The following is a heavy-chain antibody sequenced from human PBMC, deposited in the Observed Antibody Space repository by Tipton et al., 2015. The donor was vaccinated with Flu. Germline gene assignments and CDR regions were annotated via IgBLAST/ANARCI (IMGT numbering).Heavy chain of an antibody. Sequence: SLRLSCAASGFTFSSYAMSWVRQAPGKGLEWVSGISGSGDSTYYADSVKGRFTISRDNSKNTLFLQMNSLRAEDTAVYYCAKALTPGEWDVMDYWGQGSLATVSS. V-gene: IGHV3-23*01. CDR1: GFTFSSYA. CDR2: ISGSGDST. D-gene: IGHD1-26*01. J-gene: IGHJ4*02. CDR3: AKALTPGEWDVMDY.